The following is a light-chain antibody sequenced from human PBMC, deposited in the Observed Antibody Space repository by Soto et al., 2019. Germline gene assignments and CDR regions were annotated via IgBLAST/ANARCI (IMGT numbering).Light chain of an antibody. V-gene: IGKV3-15*01. Sequence: EILMTQSPSTLSVSPGARAALSCRSSRSVDTDLAWYQQKPGQAPRLLVFATSARATGVPDRFRGSRSGTDFTLTISSLQPEDSATYYCHQYYNRPPWTFGQGTKVDIK. CDR2: ATS. CDR1: RSVDTD. CDR3: HQYYNRPPWT. J-gene: IGKJ1*01.